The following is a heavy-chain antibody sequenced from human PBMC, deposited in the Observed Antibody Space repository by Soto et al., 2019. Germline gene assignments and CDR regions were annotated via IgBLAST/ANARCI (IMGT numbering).Heavy chain of an antibody. Sequence: TSETLSLTCAVYGGSFSGYYWSWIRQAPGKGLEWIGEIDRRGSTNYNPSLRSRVTISVDTSKNQFSLKLSSVIAADTAVYYCARELAVARGAFDIWGQGTMVTVSS. CDR1: GGSFSGYY. D-gene: IGHD6-19*01. J-gene: IGHJ3*02. CDR3: ARELAVARGAFDI. CDR2: IDRRGST. V-gene: IGHV4-34*01.